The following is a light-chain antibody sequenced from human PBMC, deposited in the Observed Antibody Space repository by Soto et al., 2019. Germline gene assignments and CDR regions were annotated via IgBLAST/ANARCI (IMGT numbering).Light chain of an antibody. CDR1: QGISKW. CDR2: GAS. J-gene: IGKJ1*01. Sequence: DIQMTQSPSTLSASVGDRVTMTCRASQGISKWLAWYQQKPGKAPKLLIYGASSLESGVPSRFSGSGSGTEFTLTISSLQPDDFATYFCQQYNSYDMWSFGQGTKV. CDR3: QQYNSYDMWS. V-gene: IGKV1-5*01.